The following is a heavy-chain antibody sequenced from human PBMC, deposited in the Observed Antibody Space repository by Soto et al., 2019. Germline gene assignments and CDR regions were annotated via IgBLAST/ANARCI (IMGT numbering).Heavy chain of an antibody. CDR3: ARGAADYGDAFDI. J-gene: IGHJ3*02. V-gene: IGHV4-31*03. CDR2: IHWSGNT. CDR1: GDSTSRGGYY. D-gene: IGHD4-17*01. Sequence: QVRLQESGPGLVKPSQTLSLTCRVSGDSTSRGGYYWSWIRQHPGKGLEWIGYIHWSGNTYFNPSLKSRVSISLGTSSNQFSLNLTSVTAADTAVYYCARGAADYGDAFDIWGQGTTVTVSS.